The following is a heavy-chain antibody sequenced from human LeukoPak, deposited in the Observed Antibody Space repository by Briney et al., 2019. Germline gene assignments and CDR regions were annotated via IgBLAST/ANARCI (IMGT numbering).Heavy chain of an antibody. CDR3: ARDLMFGSGSSYRPFDY. J-gene: IGHJ4*02. Sequence: GGSLRLSCAASGFTFSSYEMNWVRQAPGKGLEWISHITSSGTTIYYADSVKGRFTISRDNAENSLYLQMNSLRAEDTAVYYCARDLMFGSGSSYRPFDYWGQGTLVTVSS. CDR1: GFTFSSYE. D-gene: IGHD3-10*01. CDR2: ITSSGTTI. V-gene: IGHV3-48*03.